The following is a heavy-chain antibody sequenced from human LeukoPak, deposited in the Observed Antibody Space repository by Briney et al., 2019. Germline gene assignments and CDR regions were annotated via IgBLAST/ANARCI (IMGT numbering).Heavy chain of an antibody. D-gene: IGHD6-19*01. Sequence: PGTSLRLSCAASGFSFSTYGMHWVRQAPLKGLEWVAAISYDGRNQNYADSVKGRFTIFRDNSQNTLYLQMNNLRAEDTAVYYCAKSPYSSGWYHYFDYWGQGTLVTVSS. V-gene: IGHV3-30*18. CDR3: AKSPYSSGWYHYFDY. CDR2: ISYDGRNQ. CDR1: GFSFSTYG. J-gene: IGHJ4*02.